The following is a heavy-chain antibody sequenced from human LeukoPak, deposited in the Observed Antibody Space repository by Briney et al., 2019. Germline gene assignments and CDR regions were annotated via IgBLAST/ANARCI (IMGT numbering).Heavy chain of an antibody. CDR2: INIDGSEK. CDR3: ARSDRGPEY. V-gene: IGHV3-7*01. J-gene: IGHJ4*02. Sequence: GGSLRLSCSASGFTFSSRWMNWVRQAPGRGPEWVAIINIDGSEKHCVDSVKGRFTISRDNAKNSLYLQMNSLRAEDTAMYYCARSDRGPEYWGQGTLVTVSS. D-gene: IGHD6-25*01. CDR1: GFTFSSRW.